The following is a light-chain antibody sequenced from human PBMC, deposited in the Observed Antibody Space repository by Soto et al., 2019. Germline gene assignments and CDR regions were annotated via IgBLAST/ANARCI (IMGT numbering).Light chain of an antibody. Sequence: EIVFTQSPATLSLSPGERATVSCRASQSVTRYLAWYQQKPGQAPRLLIYDASKRETGIPARFSGSGSGTDFTLTISSLEPEDFAVYYCQHRTNWTPTFGQGTKVDIK. J-gene: IGKJ1*01. CDR1: QSVTRY. V-gene: IGKV3-11*01. CDR2: DAS. CDR3: QHRTNWTPT.